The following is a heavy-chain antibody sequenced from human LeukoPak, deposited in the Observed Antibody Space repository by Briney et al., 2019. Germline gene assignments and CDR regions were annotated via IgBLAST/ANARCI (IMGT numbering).Heavy chain of an antibody. V-gene: IGHV4-59*02. CDR3: ARVKGREGSTVIIDY. J-gene: IGHJ4*02. CDR2: ISHSGSV. Sequence: SGTLSLTCTVSGGSVSNYYWSWIRQSPGKGLEWIGYISHSGSVNYNPSLKSRVTMSVDTSKNQFSLKLSSVTAADTAVYYCARVKGREGSTVIIDYWGQGTLVTVSP. CDR1: GGSVSNYY. D-gene: IGHD3-10*01.